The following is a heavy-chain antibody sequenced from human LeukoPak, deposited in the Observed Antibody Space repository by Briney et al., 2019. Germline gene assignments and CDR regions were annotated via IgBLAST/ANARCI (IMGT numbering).Heavy chain of an antibody. CDR1: GFTFSSYA. CDR2: ISGSGGST. J-gene: IGHJ6*03. D-gene: IGHD6-13*01. V-gene: IGHV3-23*01. CDR3: ARDLRVSSSWYRSDSYYYYYMDV. Sequence: PGGSLRLSCAASGFTFSSYAMSWVRQAPGKGLEWVSAISGSGGSTYYADSVKGRFTISRDNSKNTLYLQMNSLRAEDTAVYCARDLRVSSSWYRSDSYYYYYMDVWGKGTTVTVSS.